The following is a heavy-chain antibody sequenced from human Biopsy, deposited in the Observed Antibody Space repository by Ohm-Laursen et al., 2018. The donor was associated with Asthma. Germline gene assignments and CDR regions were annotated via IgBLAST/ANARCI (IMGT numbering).Heavy chain of an antibody. CDR1: GFTFNSYW. CDR2: IKKDGSEK. D-gene: IGHD2-2*01. CDR3: ARGGYCTSPTCPWGRYATDV. J-gene: IGHJ6*02. V-gene: IGHV3-7*01. Sequence: SLRLSCAAPGFTFNSYWMSWVRQAPGKGLEWVANIKKDGSEKYYVDSVKGRFTISRDNAKNSLYLHMNSLRAADTALYYCARGGYCTSPTCPWGRYATDVWGQGTTVTVSS.